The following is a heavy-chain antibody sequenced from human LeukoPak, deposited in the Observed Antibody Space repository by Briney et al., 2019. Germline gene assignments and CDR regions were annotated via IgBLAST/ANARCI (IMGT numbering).Heavy chain of an antibody. Sequence: GGSLRLSCAASGFTFSSYGMHWVRQAPGKGLEWVAFIRYDGGNKYYADSVKGRFTISRDNSKNTLYLQMNSLRAEDTAVYYCAKDYGVAGTPGYWGQGTLVTVSS. V-gene: IGHV3-30*02. CDR3: AKDYGVAGTPGY. J-gene: IGHJ4*02. CDR1: GFTFSSYG. CDR2: IRYDGGNK. D-gene: IGHD6-19*01.